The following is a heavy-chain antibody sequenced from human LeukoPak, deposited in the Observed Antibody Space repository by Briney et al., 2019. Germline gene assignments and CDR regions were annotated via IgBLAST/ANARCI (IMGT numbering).Heavy chain of an antibody. CDR2: INPDNGDT. Sequence: ASVKVSCKASGYTFTSYGLSWVRQAPGQGLEWMGWINPDNGDTHYAQNFQGRATLTRDTSIVYMELSRLRSEDTAVYYCARVSQRGFGEYDSWGQGTLVTVSS. D-gene: IGHD3-10*01. CDR3: ARVSQRGFGEYDS. V-gene: IGHV1-18*01. CDR1: GYTFTSYG. J-gene: IGHJ5*01.